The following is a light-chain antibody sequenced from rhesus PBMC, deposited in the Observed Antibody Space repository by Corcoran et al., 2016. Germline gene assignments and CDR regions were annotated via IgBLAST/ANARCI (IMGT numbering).Light chain of an antibody. CDR1: EGISNY. J-gene: IGKJ4*01. CDR3: QQGNKHPLT. V-gene: IGKV6-47*02. CDR2: YAS. Sequence: DIVMTQSPAFVSVTPGEKVTITCQASEGISNYLHWYQQKPGQAPKLFIQYASQSISGVPSRFTGSGSGTDFTFTISSLEVEDAATYDCQQGNKHPLTFGGGTKVELK.